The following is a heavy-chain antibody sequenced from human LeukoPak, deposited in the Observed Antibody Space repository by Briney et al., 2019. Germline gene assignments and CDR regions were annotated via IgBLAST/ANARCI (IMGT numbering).Heavy chain of an antibody. D-gene: IGHD3-22*01. Sequence: GGSLRLSCTASGFTFSGHWIHWVRQPPGMGLVWVSRINERGTDSMYAESVKGRFTISRDNSKNTLYLQMNSLRAEDTAVYYCAKGLERELITLGPLDAFDIWGQGTMVTVSS. CDR1: GFTFSGHW. J-gene: IGHJ3*02. CDR2: INERGTDS. CDR3: AKGLERELITLGPLDAFDI. V-gene: IGHV3-74*03.